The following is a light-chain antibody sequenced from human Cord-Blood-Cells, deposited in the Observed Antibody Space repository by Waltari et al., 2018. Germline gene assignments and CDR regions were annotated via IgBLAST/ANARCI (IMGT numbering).Light chain of an antibody. CDR1: QSVLYSSNNKNY. CDR3: QQYYSTPLT. V-gene: IGKV4-1*01. J-gene: IGKJ4*01. CDR2: WAS. Sequence: DIVMTQSPDSLAVSLGVRATINCKSSQSVLYSSNNKNYLAWYQQKPGQPPKLLIYWASTRESGVPDRFSGSGSGTDFTFTISSLQAEDVAVYYCQQYYSTPLTFGGGTKVEIK.